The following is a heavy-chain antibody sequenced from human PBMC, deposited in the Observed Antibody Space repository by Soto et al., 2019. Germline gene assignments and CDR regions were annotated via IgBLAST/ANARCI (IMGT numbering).Heavy chain of an antibody. J-gene: IGHJ6*03. Sequence: GXSLRLSCAASGFTVSSNYMSWVRQAPVKGLEWVSFIYSGGSTYYADSVKGRFTISRHNSKNTLYLQMNSLRAEDTAVYYCARGFGGYVPVYYYYMDVWGKGTTVTVSS. V-gene: IGHV3-53*04. CDR1: GFTVSSNY. D-gene: IGHD5-12*01. CDR2: IYSGGST. CDR3: ARGFGGYVPVYYYYMDV.